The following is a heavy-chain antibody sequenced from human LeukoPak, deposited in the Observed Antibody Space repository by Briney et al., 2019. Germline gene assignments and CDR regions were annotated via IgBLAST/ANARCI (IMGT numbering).Heavy chain of an antibody. V-gene: IGHV3-30*18. J-gene: IGHJ5*02. CDR2: ISYDGSNK. CDR1: GFTFSSYG. Sequence: GRSLRLSCAASGFTFSSYGMHWVRQAPGKGPEWVAVISYDGSNKYYADSVKGRFTISRDNSKNTLYLQMNSLRAEDTAVYYCAKSRDWFSNWFDPWGQGTLVTVTS. CDR3: AKSRDWFSNWFDP. D-gene: IGHD3-9*01.